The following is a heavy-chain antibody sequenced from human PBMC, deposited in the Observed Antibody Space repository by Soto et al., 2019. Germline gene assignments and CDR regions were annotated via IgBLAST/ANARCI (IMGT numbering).Heavy chain of an antibody. Sequence: QPPGKGLEWIGYIYYSGSANYNPSLKSRVTISVDTSKNQFSLKLSSVTAADTAVYYCARAGAATLSDFWGQGTLVTVS. CDR2: IYYSGSA. CDR3: ARAGAATLSDF. J-gene: IGHJ4*02. D-gene: IGHD2-15*01. V-gene: IGHV4-59*01.